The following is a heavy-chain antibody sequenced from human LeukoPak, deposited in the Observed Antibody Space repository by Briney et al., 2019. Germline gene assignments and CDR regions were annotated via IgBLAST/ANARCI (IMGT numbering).Heavy chain of an antibody. Sequence: GASVKVSCKASGYTFTSYDINWVRQATGQGLEWMGWMNPNSGNTGYAQKFQGRVTMTRNTSISTAYMELSSLRSEDTAVYYCARGDTAMGRNYYGMDVWGQGTTVTVSS. CDR2: MNPNSGNT. CDR1: GYTFTSYD. D-gene: IGHD5-18*01. CDR3: ARGDTAMGRNYYGMDV. J-gene: IGHJ6*02. V-gene: IGHV1-8*01.